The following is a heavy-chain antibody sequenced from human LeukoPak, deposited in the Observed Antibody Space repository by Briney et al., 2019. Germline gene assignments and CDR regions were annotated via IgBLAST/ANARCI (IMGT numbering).Heavy chain of an antibody. Sequence: KPSETLSLTCAVYGGSFSGYYWSWIRQPPGKGLEWIGEINHSGSTNYNPSLKSRVTISVDTSKNQFSLKLSSVTAADTAVYYCAGVKQGSSWLVYWGQGTLVTVSS. CDR2: INHSGST. V-gene: IGHV4-34*01. CDR1: GGSFSGYY. J-gene: IGHJ4*02. CDR3: AGVKQGSSWLVY. D-gene: IGHD6-13*01.